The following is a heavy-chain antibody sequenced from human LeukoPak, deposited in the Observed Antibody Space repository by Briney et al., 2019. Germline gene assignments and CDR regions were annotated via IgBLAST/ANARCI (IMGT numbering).Heavy chain of an antibody. CDR3: ARGTSRTSPLSGYYREYFDY. Sequence: GGSLRLSCAASGFTVNTNYMTWVRQAPGKGLEWVSITYAGGMTYYADSVKGRFTISRDNSKNVLYLQMNSLRAADTAVYYCARGTSRTSPLSGYYREYFDYWGQGTLVTVSS. CDR2: TYAGGMT. V-gene: IGHV3-66*02. J-gene: IGHJ4*02. CDR1: GFTVNTNY. D-gene: IGHD3-3*01.